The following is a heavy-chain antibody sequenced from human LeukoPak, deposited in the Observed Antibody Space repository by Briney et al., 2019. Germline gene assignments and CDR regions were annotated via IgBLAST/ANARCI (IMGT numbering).Heavy chain of an antibody. J-gene: IGHJ5*02. CDR1: GGTFSSYA. Sequence: SVKVSCKASGGTFSSYAISWVRQAPGQGLEWMGGIIPIFGTANYAQKFQGRVTITTDESTSTAYMELSSLRSEDTAVYYRARRMGSSWYPNWFDPWGQGTLVTVSS. V-gene: IGHV1-69*05. CDR2: IIPIFGTA. D-gene: IGHD6-13*01. CDR3: ARRMGSSWYPNWFDP.